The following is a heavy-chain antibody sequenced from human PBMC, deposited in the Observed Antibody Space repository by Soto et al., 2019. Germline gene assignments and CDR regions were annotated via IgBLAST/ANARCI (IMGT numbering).Heavy chain of an antibody. CDR1: GFTFDDYA. J-gene: IGHJ2*01. V-gene: IGHV3-9*01. CDR3: AKVAVTTAYWYFDL. D-gene: IGHD4-17*01. Sequence: EAQLVESGGGLVQPGRSLRLSCAASGFTFDDYAMHWVRQAPGKGLEWVSGISWNSGSIGYADSVKGRFTISRDNAKNSLYLQMNSLRAEDTALYYCAKVAVTTAYWYFDLWGRGTLVTVSS. CDR2: ISWNSGSI.